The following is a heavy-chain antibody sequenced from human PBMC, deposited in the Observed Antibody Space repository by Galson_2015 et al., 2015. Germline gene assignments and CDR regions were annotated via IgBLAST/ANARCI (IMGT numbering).Heavy chain of an antibody. CDR3: AKGDIVVVRGGVLDY. V-gene: IGHV3-23*01. Sequence: SLRLSCAASGFTFCSYAMSWVRQAPGKGPEWVSAISGSGGSTYYADSVKGRFTISRDNSKNTLYLQMNSVRAEDTAVYYCAKGDIVVVRGGVLDYRGQGTLVTLPS. CDR1: GFTFCSYA. J-gene: IGHJ4*02. CDR2: ISGSGGST. D-gene: IGHD2-2*01.